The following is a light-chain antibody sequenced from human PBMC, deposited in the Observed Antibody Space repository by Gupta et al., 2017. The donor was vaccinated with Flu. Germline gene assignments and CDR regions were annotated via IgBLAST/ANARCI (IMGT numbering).Light chain of an antibody. V-gene: IGLV3-1*01. CDR3: QTWDKNTVI. J-gene: IGLJ2*01. Sequence: SYELTQPPSVSVSPGQTPSITCSGNKLGDKFACWYQQKPGQSPVLVIYEDTKRPSGIPERFSGSNSGNTATLTISGTQTMDEADYYCQTWDKNTVIFGGGTKVTVL. CDR1: KLGDKF. CDR2: EDT.